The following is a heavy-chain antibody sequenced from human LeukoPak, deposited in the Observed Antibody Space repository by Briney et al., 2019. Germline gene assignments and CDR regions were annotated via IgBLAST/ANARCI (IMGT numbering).Heavy chain of an antibody. CDR1: GFTFSSYA. CDR3: AKVGSKWELPNDY. J-gene: IGHJ4*02. CDR2: ISGSGSGK. D-gene: IGHD1-26*01. V-gene: IGHV3-23*01. Sequence: GGSLRLSCAASGFTFSSYAMSWVRQAPGKGLEWVSTISGSGSGKYYADSVKGRFTISSDNSKNTLYLHMNSLRAEDTALYYCAKVGSKWELPNDYWGQGTLVTVSS.